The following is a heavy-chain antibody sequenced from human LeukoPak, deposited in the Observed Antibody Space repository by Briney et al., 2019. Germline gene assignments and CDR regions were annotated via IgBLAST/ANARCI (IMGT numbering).Heavy chain of an antibody. D-gene: IGHD3-10*01. J-gene: IGHJ4*02. Sequence: PSETLSLTCAVYGGSFSGYYWSWIRQPPGKGLEWIGEINHSGSTNYNPSLKSRVTISVDTSKNQFSLKLSSVTAADTAVYYCASPRSGSLDYWGQGTLVTVSS. V-gene: IGHV4-34*01. CDR1: GGSFSGYY. CDR3: ASPRSGSLDY. CDR2: INHSGST.